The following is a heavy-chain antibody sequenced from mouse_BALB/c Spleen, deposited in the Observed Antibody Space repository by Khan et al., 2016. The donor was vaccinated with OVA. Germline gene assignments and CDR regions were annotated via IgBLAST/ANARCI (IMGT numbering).Heavy chain of an antibody. J-gene: IGHJ4*01. CDR1: GYTFTNYG. V-gene: IGHV9-3-1*01. Sequence: QIQLVQSGPELKKPGETVKISCKASGYTFTNYGMNWVKQAPGKGLKWMGWINTYTGEPTYVDDFKGRFAFSLETSASTAYLQINNLKNEDTATYFCARVGYSGAVDYWGQGTSVTVSS. D-gene: IGHD2-14*01. CDR2: INTYTGEP. CDR3: ARVGYSGAVDY.